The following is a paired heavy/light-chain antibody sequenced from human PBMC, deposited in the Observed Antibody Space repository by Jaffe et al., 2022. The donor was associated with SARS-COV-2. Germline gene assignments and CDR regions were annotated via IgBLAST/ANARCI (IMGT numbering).Light chain of an antibody. CDR1: QSVLNSFNNKNY. V-gene: IGKV4-1*01. J-gene: IGKJ2*01. CDR2: WAS. CDR3: QQYYGIPYT. Sequence: DIVMTQSPDSLAVSLGERATINCKSSQSVLNSFNNKNYLAWYQQKPGQPPNLLIYWASTRESGVPDRFSGSGSGSDFTLAISSLQAEDVAVYYCQQYYGIPYTFGQGTKLEIK.
Heavy chain of an antibody. CDR2: IYYSGST. Sequence: QVQLQESGPGLVKSSQTLSLTCTVSGVSISSGGFYWSWIRQHPGKGLEWIGYIYYSGSTYYNPSLKSRVTISVDTSKNQFSLKVNSVTAADTAVYYCARAGEAFFGSASYVGHWGQGTLVTVSS. CDR3: ARAGEAFFGSASYVGH. J-gene: IGHJ4*02. V-gene: IGHV4-31*03. D-gene: IGHD3-10*01. CDR1: GVSISSGGFY.